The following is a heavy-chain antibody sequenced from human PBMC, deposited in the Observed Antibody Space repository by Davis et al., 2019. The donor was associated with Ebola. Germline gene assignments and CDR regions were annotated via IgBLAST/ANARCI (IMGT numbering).Heavy chain of an antibody. CDR3: ARNPGGANGMDV. J-gene: IGHJ6*02. Sequence: GESLKISCAASGFPFNQYGMHWVRQAPGKGLEWVAVISYNGGIKDYADSVRGRFAISRDDSKNTVFLQMDRLKAEDTAVYYCARNPGGANGMDVWGQGTTVTVSS. D-gene: IGHD1-26*01. CDR2: ISYNGGIK. CDR1: GFPFNQYG. V-gene: IGHV3-30*03.